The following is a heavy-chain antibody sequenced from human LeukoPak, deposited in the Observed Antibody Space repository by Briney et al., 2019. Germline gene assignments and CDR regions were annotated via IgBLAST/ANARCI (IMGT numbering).Heavy chain of an antibody. CDR2: IYYNGST. V-gene: IGHV4-59*01. D-gene: IGHD2-15*01. CDR3: ASQYCSGGSCPQYIWFDP. CDR1: GGSISSYY. Sequence: SETLSLTCTVSGGSISSYYWSWIRQPPGKGLEWIGYIYYNGSTTYNPSLMSRVTISVDTSTNQISLMLSSVSAADTAVYYCASQYCSGGSCPQYIWFDPWGQGTLVTVSS. J-gene: IGHJ5*02.